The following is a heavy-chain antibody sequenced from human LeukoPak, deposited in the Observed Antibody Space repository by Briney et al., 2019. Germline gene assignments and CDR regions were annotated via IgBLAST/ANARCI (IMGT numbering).Heavy chain of an antibody. Sequence: GGSLRLSCAASGFTFSNAWMSWVRQAPGKGLEWVGRIKSKTDGGTTDYAAPVKGRFTISRDDSKNTLYLQMNSLKTEDTAVYYCTTGNEVSGGDCYFNWGQGTLVTVSS. D-gene: IGHD2-21*02. CDR1: GFTFSNAW. CDR3: TTGNEVSGGDCYFN. J-gene: IGHJ4*02. CDR2: IKSKTDGGTT. V-gene: IGHV3-15*01.